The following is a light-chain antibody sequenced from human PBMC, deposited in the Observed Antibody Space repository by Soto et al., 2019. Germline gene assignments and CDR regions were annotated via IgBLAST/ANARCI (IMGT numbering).Light chain of an antibody. Sequence: EIVLTQSPGTLSLSPGERATLSCRASQSVGSSHLAWYQQKPGQAPRLLIYGASNRATGIPDRFSGSGSGTEFTLTISSLQSEDFAVYYCQQYNNWPPYTFGQGTKVDIK. CDR1: QSVGSSH. CDR2: GAS. J-gene: IGKJ2*01. CDR3: QQYNNWPPYT. V-gene: IGKV3D-15*01.